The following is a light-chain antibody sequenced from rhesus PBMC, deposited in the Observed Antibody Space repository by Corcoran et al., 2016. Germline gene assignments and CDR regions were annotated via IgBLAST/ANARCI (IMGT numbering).Light chain of an antibody. CDR1: SSDIGGYNR. CDR3: SSYASSNTFI. J-gene: IGLJ1*01. V-gene: IGLV2-13*01. Sequence: QAAQTQSPSVSGSPGQSVTISCTGTSSDIGGYNRVSWYQQHPGKAPKLMIYEVTKRPSGVSDRFSGSKSGNPASLTISGLQPEDDADYYCSSYASSNTFIFGVGTRLTVL. CDR2: EVT.